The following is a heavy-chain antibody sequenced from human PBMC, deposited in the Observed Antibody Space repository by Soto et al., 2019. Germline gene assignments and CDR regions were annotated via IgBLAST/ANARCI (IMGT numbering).Heavy chain of an antibody. J-gene: IGHJ4*02. V-gene: IGHV3-53*01. Sequence: EVQLVESGGGLIQPGGSLRLSCAASGFTVSSNYMTWVRQAPGKGLEWVSVIYSGGSTYYADSVKGRFTISRDNSKNTLYLQMNSLRAEDTAVYYCARARDAYNFLYAPTWRQGTLFTVSS. CDR3: ARARDAYNFLYAPT. CDR2: IYSGGST. D-gene: IGHD1-1*01. CDR1: GFTVSSNY.